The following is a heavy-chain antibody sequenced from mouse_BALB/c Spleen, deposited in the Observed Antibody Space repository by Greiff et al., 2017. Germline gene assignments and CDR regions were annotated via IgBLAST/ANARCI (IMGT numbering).Heavy chain of an antibody. V-gene: IGHV1-7*01. CDR3: ARGATVVATDYAMDY. Sequence: QVQLQQSGAELAKPGASVKMSCKASGYTFTSYWMHWVRQRPGQGLEWIGYINPSSGYTNYNQKFKDKATLTADKSSSTAYMQLSSLTSEDSAVYYCARGATVVATDYAMDYWGQGTSVTVSS. J-gene: IGHJ4*01. CDR1: GYTFTSYW. D-gene: IGHD1-1*01. CDR2: INPSSGYT.